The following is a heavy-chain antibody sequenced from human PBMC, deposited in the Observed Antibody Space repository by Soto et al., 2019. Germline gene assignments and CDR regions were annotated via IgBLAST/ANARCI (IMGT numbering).Heavy chain of an antibody. Sequence: GESLKLSCAASGFTFSSYGMHWVRQAPGKGLEWVAVISYDGSNKYYADSVKGRFTISRDNSKNTLYLQMNSLRAEDTAVYYCAKMKRGPKKFSVVATFDYWGQGTLVIVSS. V-gene: IGHV3-30*18. J-gene: IGHJ4*02. D-gene: IGHD5-12*01. CDR2: ISYDGSNK. CDR3: AKMKRGPKKFSVVATFDY. CDR1: GFTFSSYG.